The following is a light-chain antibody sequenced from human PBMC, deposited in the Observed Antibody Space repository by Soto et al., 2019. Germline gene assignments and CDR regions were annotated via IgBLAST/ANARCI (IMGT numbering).Light chain of an antibody. CDR2: GAS. CDR3: QQFNNWPRT. V-gene: IGKV3-15*01. J-gene: IGKJ1*01. Sequence: EIVMTRSPATLSVSPGERATLSCRASQSVNNNLAWYQQKPGQAPRLLIYGASTRATGIPARFSGSGSGTEFTLTISSLQSEDFAVYYCQQFNNWPRTFGQGTKVEVK. CDR1: QSVNNN.